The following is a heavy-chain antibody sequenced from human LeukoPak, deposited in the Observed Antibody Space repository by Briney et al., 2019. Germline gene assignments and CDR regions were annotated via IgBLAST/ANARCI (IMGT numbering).Heavy chain of an antibody. CDR1: GGTFSNYA. J-gene: IGHJ4*02. V-gene: IGHV1-69*06. Sequence: SVKVSCKASGGTFSNYAISWVRQAPGQGLEWMGGIIPIFGTANYAQKFQGRVTITADKSTSTAYMELSSLRSEDTAVYYCARYYDFWSGYPEGGFDYWGQGTLVTVSS. CDR3: ARYYDFWSGYPEGGFDY. CDR2: IIPIFGTA. D-gene: IGHD3-3*01.